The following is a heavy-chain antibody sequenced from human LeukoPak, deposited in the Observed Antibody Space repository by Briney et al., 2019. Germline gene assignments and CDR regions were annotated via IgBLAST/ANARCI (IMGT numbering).Heavy chain of an antibody. CDR2: IHHSGST. J-gene: IGHJ5*02. CDR3: AREYCSSISCYGPDL. CDR1: GASIMNGGYF. V-gene: IGHV4-30-2*01. Sequence: TLSLTCNVSGASIMNGGYFWTWIRQPPGKALEWIGNIHHSGSTDYTPSLKARVTISIESSKNQFSLKLTSVTAADTAVYYCAREYCSSISCYGPDLWGQGTPVTVSS. D-gene: IGHD2-2*01.